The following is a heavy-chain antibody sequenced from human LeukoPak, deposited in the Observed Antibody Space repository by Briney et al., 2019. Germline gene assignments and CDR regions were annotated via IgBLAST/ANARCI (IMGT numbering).Heavy chain of an antibody. Sequence: GGSLRLSCAASGFALSDGVTFSNYGINWIRQAPGKGLEWVAGISYDGSNKYYADSVKGRFTISRDNSKNTLYLQMNSLRAEDTAVYYCARTGLPVGYYYYYMDVWGKGTTVTVSS. V-gene: IGHV3-30*03. D-gene: IGHD2-2*01. CDR3: ARTGLPVGYYYYYMDV. J-gene: IGHJ6*03. CDR2: ISYDGSNK. CDR1: GFALSDGVTFSNYG.